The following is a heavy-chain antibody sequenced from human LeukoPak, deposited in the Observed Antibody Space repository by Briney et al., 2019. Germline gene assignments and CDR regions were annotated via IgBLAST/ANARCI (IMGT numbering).Heavy chain of an antibody. CDR1: GYTFTSYG. D-gene: IGHD1-1*01. Sequence: GASVKVSCKASGYTFTSYGISWVRQAPGQGLEWMGWISAYNGNTNYAQKLQGRVTMTTDTSTSTAYMELRSLRSDDTAVYYRAGVELERYYYGMDVWGQGTTVTVSS. J-gene: IGHJ6*02. CDR2: ISAYNGNT. CDR3: AGVELERYYYGMDV. V-gene: IGHV1-18*01.